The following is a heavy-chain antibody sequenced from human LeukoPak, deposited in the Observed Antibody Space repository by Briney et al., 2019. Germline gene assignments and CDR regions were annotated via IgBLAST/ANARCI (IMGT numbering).Heavy chain of an antibody. D-gene: IGHD6-13*01. J-gene: IGHJ5*02. CDR2: IYYSGST. CDR3: GTDVAAAGNNWFDP. V-gene: IGHV4-59*01. Sequence: SETLSPTCTVSGGSISSYYWSWIRQPPGKGLEWIGYIYYSGSTNYNPSLKSRVTISVDTSKNQFSLKLSSVTAADTAVYYCGTDVAAAGNNWFDPWGQGTLVTVSS. CDR1: GGSISSYY.